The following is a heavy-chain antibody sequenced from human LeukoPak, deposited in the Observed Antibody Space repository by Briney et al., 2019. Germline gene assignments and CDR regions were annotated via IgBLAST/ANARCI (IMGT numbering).Heavy chain of an antibody. J-gene: IGHJ6*02. CDR3: ARDTYYYGVDV. Sequence: SETLSLTCTVSGGSISSSYWSWIRQPPGKGLEWIVYIYYSGSTNFSPALKSRVTISVDASKNQFSLKLSSVTAADTAVYYCARDTYYYGVDVWGQGTTVTVSS. CDR2: IYYSGST. CDR1: GGSISSSY. V-gene: IGHV4-59*01.